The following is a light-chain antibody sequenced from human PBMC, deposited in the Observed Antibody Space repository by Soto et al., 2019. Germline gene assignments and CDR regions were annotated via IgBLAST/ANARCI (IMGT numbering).Light chain of an antibody. CDR3: QSYASSLSGSYV. CDR1: SSNIGAGYD. V-gene: IGLV1-40*01. CDR2: GNN. Sequence: QSVLTQPPSVSGAPGQRVTISCTGSSSNIGAGYDVHWYQRLPGTAPKVLIYGNNNRPSGVPDRFSGSKSGTSASLAITGLQAEDEADYYCQSYASSLSGSYVFGTGTKVTVL. J-gene: IGLJ1*01.